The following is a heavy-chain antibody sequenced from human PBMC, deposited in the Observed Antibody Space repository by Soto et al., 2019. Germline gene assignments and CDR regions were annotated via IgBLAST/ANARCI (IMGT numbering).Heavy chain of an antibody. V-gene: IGHV4-59*01. CDR3: ARRWGPTFDF. CDR1: GGSISSYY. Sequence: PSETLSLTCTVSGGSISSYYWSWIRQPPGKGLEWIGYIYYSGSTNYNPSLKSRVTISVDTSKNQFSLKLSSVTAADTAVYFCARRWGPTFDFWGQGTLVTVSS. D-gene: IGHD1-26*01. CDR2: IYYSGST. J-gene: IGHJ4*02.